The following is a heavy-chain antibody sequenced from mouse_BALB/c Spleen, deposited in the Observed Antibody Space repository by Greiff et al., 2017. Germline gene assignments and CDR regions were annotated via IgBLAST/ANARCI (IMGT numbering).Heavy chain of an antibody. CDR1: GFSLTSYG. J-gene: IGHJ2*01. D-gene: IGHD2-1*01. V-gene: IGHV2-9*02. CDR2: IWAGGST. Sequence: VQVVESGPGLVAPSQSLSITCTVSGFSLTSYGVHWVRQPPGKGLEWLGVIWAGGSTNYNSALMSRLSISKDNSKSQVFLKMNSLQTDDTAMYYCARDRYGNHYFDYWGQGTTLTVSS. CDR3: ARDRYGNHYFDY.